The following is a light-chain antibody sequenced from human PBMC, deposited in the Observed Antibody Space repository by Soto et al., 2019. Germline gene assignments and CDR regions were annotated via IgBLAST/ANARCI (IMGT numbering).Light chain of an antibody. V-gene: IGLV1-40*01. CDR2: GNN. CDR1: SSNIGAGYN. Sequence: QSVLTQPPSVSGTPGQRVTISCTGSSSNIGAGYNVHWYQLLIGTAPKLLIYGNNNRPSGVPDRFSASKSGTSASLAITGLQPEDEAEYYCQSYDSSPIFGGGTKVTVL. J-gene: IGLJ2*01. CDR3: QSYDSSPI.